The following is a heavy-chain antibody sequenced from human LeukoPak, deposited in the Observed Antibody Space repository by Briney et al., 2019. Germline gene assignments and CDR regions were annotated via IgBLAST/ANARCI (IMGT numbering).Heavy chain of an antibody. CDR1: AGSYSGYH. D-gene: IGHD1/OR15-1a*01. V-gene: IGHV4-34*01. Sequence: PSETLSLTCAVYAGSYSGYHWMWIPQPPGKGREWIGEINHSGTTNYKPSQKTLVTISVDTSKNQFSLKLGSVAAADTAVYYRARGRRGYNWNTPRTFLDYWGQGTLVSVSS. CDR3: ARGRRGYNWNTPRTFLDY. CDR2: INHSGTT. J-gene: IGHJ4*02.